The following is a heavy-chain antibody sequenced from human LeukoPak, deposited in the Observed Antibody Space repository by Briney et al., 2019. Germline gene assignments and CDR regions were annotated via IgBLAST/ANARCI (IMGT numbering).Heavy chain of an antibody. CDR3: ARTFTGAQYYYIDV. D-gene: IGHD7-27*01. CDR1: GVSISSYY. Sequence: PSETLSLTRSVSGVSISSYYWTWIRLPAGKGLEWIGRIYSGGSTNYNPSLKSRVTMSVDTSKNQFSLKLNSVTAADAAVYCCARTFTGAQYYYIDVWGKGTTVTVSS. V-gene: IGHV4-4*07. J-gene: IGHJ6*03. CDR2: IYSGGST.